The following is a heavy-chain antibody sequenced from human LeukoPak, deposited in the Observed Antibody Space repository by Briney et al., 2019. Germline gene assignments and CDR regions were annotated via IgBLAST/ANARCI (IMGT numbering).Heavy chain of an antibody. D-gene: IGHD3-22*01. Sequence: SGGSLRLSCAGSGFPFSDYAMSWVRQAPGKGLDWVSAIGGNGVYTYYADSVRGRFTISRDNAKNTLYLQMSSLRAEDTAVYYCARVVSGYTDSWFDPWGQGTLVTVSS. CDR2: IGGNGVYT. V-gene: IGHV3-23*01. CDR1: GFPFSDYA. J-gene: IGHJ5*02. CDR3: ARVVSGYTDSWFDP.